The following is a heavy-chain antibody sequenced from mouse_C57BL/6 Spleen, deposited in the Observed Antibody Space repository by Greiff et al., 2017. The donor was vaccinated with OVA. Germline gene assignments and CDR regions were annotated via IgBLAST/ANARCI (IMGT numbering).Heavy chain of an antibody. CDR2: IDPSDSYT. V-gene: IGHV1-69*01. CDR3: ARGITYGIPYYYAMDY. J-gene: IGHJ4*01. CDR1: GYPFTSYW. D-gene: IGHD1-1*01. Sequence: QVQLQQPGAELVMPGASVKLSCKASGYPFTSYWMHWVKQRPGQGLEWIGEIDPSDSYTNYNQKFKGKSTLTVDKSSSTAYMQLSSLTSEDSAVYYCARGITYGIPYYYAMDYWGQRTSVTVSS.